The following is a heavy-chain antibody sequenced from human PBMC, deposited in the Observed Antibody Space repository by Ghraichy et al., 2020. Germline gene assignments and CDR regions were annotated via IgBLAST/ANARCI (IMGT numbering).Heavy chain of an antibody. CDR3: ARDGEYCGGDCPSYGMDV. Sequence: GGSLRLSCAASGFTFSSYWMHWVRQAPGKGLVWVSRINSDGSSTSYADSVKGRFTISRDNAKNTLYLQMNSLRAEDTAVYYCARDGEYCGGDCPSYGMDVWGQGTTVTVSS. D-gene: IGHD2-21*02. J-gene: IGHJ6*02. CDR2: INSDGSST. CDR1: GFTFSSYW. V-gene: IGHV3-74*01.